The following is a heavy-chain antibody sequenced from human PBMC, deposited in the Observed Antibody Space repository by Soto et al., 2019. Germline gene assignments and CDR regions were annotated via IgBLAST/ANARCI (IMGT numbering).Heavy chain of an antibody. CDR2: INSDGSSA. J-gene: IGHJ6*02. D-gene: IGHD3-10*01. Sequence: EVQLVESGGGLVQPGGSLRLSCAASGFTFSTYWMHWVRQVPGKGLLWVSRINSDGSSATYADSVKGRFTVSRDNAKNTLYLQMNSLRAEDTAVYYCAQGREYYYYGMDVWGQGTTVTVSS. V-gene: IGHV3-74*01. CDR3: AQGREYYYYGMDV. CDR1: GFTFSTYW.